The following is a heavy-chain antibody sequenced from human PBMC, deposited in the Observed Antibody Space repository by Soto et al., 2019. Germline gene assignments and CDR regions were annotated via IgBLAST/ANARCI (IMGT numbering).Heavy chain of an antibody. J-gene: IGHJ4*02. CDR2: IYYSGST. D-gene: IGHD3-10*01. CDR3: AAISSGSYSFPFDY. CDR1: GGSISSYY. Sequence: SETLSLTCTVSGGSISSYYWSWIRQPPGKGLEWIGYIYYSGSTNYNPSLKSRVTISVDTSKNQFSLKLSSVTAADTAVYYCAAISSGSYSFPFDYWGQGTLVTVSS. V-gene: IGHV4-59*01.